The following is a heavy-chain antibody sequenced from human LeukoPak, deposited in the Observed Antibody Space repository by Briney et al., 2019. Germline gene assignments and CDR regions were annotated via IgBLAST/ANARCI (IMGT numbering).Heavy chain of an antibody. CDR2: MNPNSGNT. CDR3: ARVVPAAINYDAFDI. J-gene: IGHJ3*02. V-gene: IGHV1-8*03. CDR1: GYTFTSYD. Sequence: ASVKVSCKASGYTFTSYDINWVRQATGQGLEWMGWMNPNSGNTGYAQKFQGRVTITRNTSISTAYMELSSLRSEDTAVYYCARVVPAAINYDAFDIWGQGTMVTVSS. D-gene: IGHD2-2*01.